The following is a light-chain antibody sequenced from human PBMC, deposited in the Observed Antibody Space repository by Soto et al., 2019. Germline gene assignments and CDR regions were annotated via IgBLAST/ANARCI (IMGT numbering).Light chain of an antibody. V-gene: IGLV2-14*01. Sequence: QSALTQPASVSGSPGQSITISCTGTSSDVGGYNYVSWYQQHPGKAPKLMIYEVSYRPSGVSNRFSGSKSGNTASLTISGLQAEDEADYYCSSYASSSTLEVFGTGTKLTVL. J-gene: IGLJ1*01. CDR3: SSYASSSTLEV. CDR1: SSDVGGYNY. CDR2: EVS.